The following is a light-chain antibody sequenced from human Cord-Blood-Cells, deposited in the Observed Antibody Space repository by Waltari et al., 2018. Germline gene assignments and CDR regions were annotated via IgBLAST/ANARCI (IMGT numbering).Light chain of an antibody. Sequence: EIVMTQSPATLSVSPGERATLSCRASQSVSRKLAWYQQKPGQAPRLLIYGASTSATGIPARFSGSGSGTEFTLTISSLQSEDCAVYYCQQYNNWPPFTFGPGTKVDIK. CDR1: QSVSRK. J-gene: IGKJ3*01. CDR3: QQYNNWPPFT. CDR2: GAS. V-gene: IGKV3-15*01.